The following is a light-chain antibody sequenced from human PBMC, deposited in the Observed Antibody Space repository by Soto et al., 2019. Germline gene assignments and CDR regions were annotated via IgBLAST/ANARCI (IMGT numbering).Light chain of an antibody. J-gene: IGLJ2*01. CDR1: SSNIGRNT. V-gene: IGLV1-44*01. CDR2: TNN. Sequence: QSVVNQPPSAAGTPGQRVTISCSGSSSNIGRNTVNWYQQLPGTAPKLLIYTNNERPSGVPDRFSGSKSGTSASLAISGLQSEDEADYYCGAWDDSLNGVVFGGGTKLTVL. CDR3: GAWDDSLNGVV.